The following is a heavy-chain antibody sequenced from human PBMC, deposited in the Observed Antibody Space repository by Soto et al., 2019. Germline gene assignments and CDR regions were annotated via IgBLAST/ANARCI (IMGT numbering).Heavy chain of an antibody. CDR2: VSWDGRNQ. CDR3: VKDWCSGGGCLLGRLDY. CDR1: GLTFSSYG. D-gene: IGHD2-15*01. V-gene: IGHV3-30*18. J-gene: IGHJ4*02. Sequence: QSGGSLRLSCAASGLTFSSYGMHWVRQAPGKGLEWVAVVSWDGRNQYYADSVKGRFTISRDSSKNTLYLQMSSLRAEDTAVYYCVKDWCSGGGCLLGRLDYWGQGTLVTVSS.